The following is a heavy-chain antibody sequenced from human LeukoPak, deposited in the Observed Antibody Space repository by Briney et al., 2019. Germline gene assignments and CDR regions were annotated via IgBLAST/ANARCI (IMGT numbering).Heavy chain of an antibody. D-gene: IGHD2-15*01. V-gene: IGHV1-8*01. Sequence: ASVKVSCKASGYTFTSYDINWVRQATGQGLEWMGWMNPNSGNTGYAQKFQGRVTMTRNTSISTAYMELSSLRSEDTAVYYCASSLGYCSGGSCYSFDHWGQGTLVTVPS. CDR3: ASSLGYCSGGSCYSFDH. J-gene: IGHJ4*02. CDR1: GYTFTSYD. CDR2: MNPNSGNT.